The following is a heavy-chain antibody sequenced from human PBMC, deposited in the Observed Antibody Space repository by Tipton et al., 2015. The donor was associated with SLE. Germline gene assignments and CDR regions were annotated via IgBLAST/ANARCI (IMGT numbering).Heavy chain of an antibody. CDR2: ISQHGDNK. D-gene: IGHD3-16*02. Sequence: SLRLSCAASGFTFSSYAMYWVRQAPGKGLEWVASISQHGDNKFYADSVKGRFSISRDNSENTVYLQMNSLRAEDTAVYYCAGELSYYGMDVWGQGTTVTVSS. CDR1: GFTFSSYA. CDR3: AGELSYYGMDV. V-gene: IGHV3-30*04. J-gene: IGHJ6*02.